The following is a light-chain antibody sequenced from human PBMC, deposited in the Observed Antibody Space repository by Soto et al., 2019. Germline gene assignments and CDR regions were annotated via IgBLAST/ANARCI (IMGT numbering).Light chain of an antibody. CDR3: SSYTSRSTLA. J-gene: IGLJ1*01. V-gene: IGLV2-14*01. Sequence: QSALTQPASVSGSPGQSITISCTGTSTDVGAYKYVSWFQQHPGKVPKLIIYDVTNRPSGVSDRFSGSKSGNTASLTISGVQAEDEADYYCSSYTSRSTLAFGTGTKVTVL. CDR2: DVT. CDR1: STDVGAYKY.